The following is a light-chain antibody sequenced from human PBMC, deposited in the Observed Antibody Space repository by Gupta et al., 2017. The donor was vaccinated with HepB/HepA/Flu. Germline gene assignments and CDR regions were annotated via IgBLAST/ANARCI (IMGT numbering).Light chain of an antibody. J-gene: IGLJ2*01. CDR1: SSDIGTYNY. V-gene: IGLV2-14*03. CDR2: DVT. CDR3: SSYTSSSVV. Sequence: QSALTPPASVSGCPGPSITISCTGTSSDIGTYNYVSWYQQHPGKAPKLVIYDVTNRPSGVSNRFSGSKSGNTASLTISEVQAEDEADYYCSSYTSSSVVFGGGTKVTVL.